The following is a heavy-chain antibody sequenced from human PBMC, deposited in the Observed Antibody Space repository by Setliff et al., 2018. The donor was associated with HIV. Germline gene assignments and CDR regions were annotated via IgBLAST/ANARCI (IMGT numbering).Heavy chain of an antibody. J-gene: IGHJ6*03. D-gene: IGHD6-6*01. CDR1: GFTFSTYA. Sequence: GGSLRLSCAASGFTFSTYAMSWVRQAPGKGLEWVAVIWYDGSKKYYGDSVKGRFTISRDKSKNTLYLQMDSLRAEDTAAYYCAKDSSSGYYYYYLDVWGKGTTVTVSS. V-gene: IGHV3-33*03. CDR3: AKDSSSGYYYYYLDV. CDR2: IWYDGSKK.